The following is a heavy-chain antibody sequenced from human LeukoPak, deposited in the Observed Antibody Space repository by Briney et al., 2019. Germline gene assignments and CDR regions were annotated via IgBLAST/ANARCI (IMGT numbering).Heavy chain of an antibody. D-gene: IGHD4-17*01. V-gene: IGHV3-9*01. CDR2: ISWNSGSM. Sequence: GGSLRLSCAASGFTFTNYAMTWVRQAPGKGLEWVSGISWNSGSMGYADSVKGRFTISRDNAKNSLYLQMNSLRAEDTALYYCARGSGGDYRDYYYYGMDVWGQGTTVTVSS. J-gene: IGHJ6*02. CDR3: ARGSGGDYRDYYYYGMDV. CDR1: GFTFTNYA.